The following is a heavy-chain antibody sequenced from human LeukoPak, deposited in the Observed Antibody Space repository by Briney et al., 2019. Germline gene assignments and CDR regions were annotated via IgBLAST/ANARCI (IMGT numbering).Heavy chain of an antibody. CDR3: VRDSDHAPDY. V-gene: IGHV1-18*01. Sequence: ATVKVSCKTSGYIFTNYGVSWVRQAPGQGLEWMGWINVYNGHTIYAQEFQGRVTLTTDTSTSTAHMDLRSLRSDDTAVYYCVRDSDHAPDYWGQGTLVTVSS. D-gene: IGHD3-10*01. CDR2: INVYNGHT. CDR1: GYIFTNYG. J-gene: IGHJ4*02.